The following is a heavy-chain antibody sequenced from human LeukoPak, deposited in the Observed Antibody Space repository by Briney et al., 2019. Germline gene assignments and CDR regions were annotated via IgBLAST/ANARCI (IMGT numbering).Heavy chain of an antibody. V-gene: IGHV3-66*02. J-gene: IGHJ4*02. Sequence: GGSLRLSCAVSGFRVTNDYMNWVRQAPGKGLEWVSIIYAGGSTYYADSVKGRFTIFRENSKNTLYLQMSSLRAEDTAVYYCGKDSAFIAVTGTGVVDYWGQGTLVTVSS. CDR1: GFRVTNDY. CDR2: IYAGGST. D-gene: IGHD6-19*01. CDR3: GKDSAFIAVTGTGVVDY.